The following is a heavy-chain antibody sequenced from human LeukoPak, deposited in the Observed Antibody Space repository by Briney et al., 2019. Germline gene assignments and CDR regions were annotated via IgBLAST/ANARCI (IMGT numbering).Heavy chain of an antibody. CDR2: TWYDGSNK. V-gene: IGHV3-33*01. D-gene: IGHD3-3*01. CDR1: GFTFSSYG. J-gene: IGHJ6*03. CDR3: ARSHYDFWSGYPPYYYYCYMDV. Sequence: GRSLRLSCAASGFTFSSYGMHWVRQAPGKGLEWVAVTWYDGSNKYYADSVKGRFTISRDNSKNTLYLQMNSLRAEDTAVYYCARSHYDFWSGYPPYYYYCYMDVWGKGTTVTVSS.